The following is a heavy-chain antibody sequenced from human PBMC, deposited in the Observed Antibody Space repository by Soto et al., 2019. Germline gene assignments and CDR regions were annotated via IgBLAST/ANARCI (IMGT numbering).Heavy chain of an antibody. J-gene: IGHJ4*02. V-gene: IGHV3-64D*08. CDR1: GFKFKDHA. CDR2: IRRNENST. D-gene: IGHD3-16*01. Sequence: GGSLRLSCSASGFKFKDHAMHWVRQGPGKDLRHVSSIRRNENSTYYAENVKGRFTITRDNSKNTVYLQMTSLRPEDTAVYYCIRGFGRADQGSPKSEIAFFWGPGTLVTVSS. CDR3: IRGFGRADQGSPKSEIAFF.